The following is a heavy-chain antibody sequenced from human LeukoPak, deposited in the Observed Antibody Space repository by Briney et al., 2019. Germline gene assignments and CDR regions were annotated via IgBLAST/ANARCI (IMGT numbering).Heavy chain of an antibody. V-gene: IGHV4-34*01. CDR3: ARGPPYGNGAFDI. J-gene: IGHJ3*02. Sequence: SETLSLTCAVYGGSFSGYYWSWIRQPPGKGLEWIGEINHSGSTNYNPSLKSRVTISVDTSKNQFSLKLSSVTAADTAVYYCARGPPYGNGAFDIWGQGTMVTVSS. D-gene: IGHD3-10*01. CDR2: INHSGST. CDR1: GGSFSGYY.